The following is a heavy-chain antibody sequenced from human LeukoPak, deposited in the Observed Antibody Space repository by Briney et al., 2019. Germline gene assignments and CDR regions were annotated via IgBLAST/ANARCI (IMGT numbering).Heavy chain of an antibody. CDR1: EFTFRTYG. CDR2: IGYDGSKT. D-gene: IGHD6-19*01. Sequence: GGSLRLSCAASEFTFRTYGMHWVRQAPGKGLEWVTFIGYDGSKTDYIDSVKGRFTISRDNAKNSLYLQMNSLRAEDTAVYYCARDLGYSSGPNYWGQGTRVTVSS. CDR3: ARDLGYSSGPNY. V-gene: IGHV3-33*08. J-gene: IGHJ4*02.